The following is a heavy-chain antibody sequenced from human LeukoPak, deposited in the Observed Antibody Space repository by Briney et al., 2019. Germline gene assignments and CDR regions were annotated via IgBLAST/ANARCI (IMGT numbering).Heavy chain of an antibody. J-gene: IGHJ4*02. D-gene: IGHD1-1*01. Sequence: SETLSLTCTVSGGSISSYYWSWIRQPPGKGLEWVGHIYYLGSTNYNPSLKSRVTISVDTSKNQFSLILTSVTAADTAIYYCARRGVQKNFDYWGQGTLVTVSS. CDR1: GGSISSYY. V-gene: IGHV4-59*08. CDR2: IYYLGST. CDR3: ARRGVQKNFDY.